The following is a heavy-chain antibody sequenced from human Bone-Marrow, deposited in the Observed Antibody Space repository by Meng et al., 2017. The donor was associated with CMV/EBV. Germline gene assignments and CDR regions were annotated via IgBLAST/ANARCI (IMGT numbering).Heavy chain of an antibody. J-gene: IGHJ3*02. D-gene: IGHD2-2*01. CDR1: GFTFSSYA. CDR2: ISYDGSNK. CDR3: ARIPHKGYCSSTSCRVKNDAFDI. V-gene: IGHV3-30*04. Sequence: GESLKISCAASGFTFSSYAMHWVLQAPGKGLEWVAVISYDGSNKYYADSVKGRFTISRDNSKNTLYLQMNSLRAEDTAVYYCARIPHKGYCSSTSCRVKNDAFDIWGQGTMVTVSS.